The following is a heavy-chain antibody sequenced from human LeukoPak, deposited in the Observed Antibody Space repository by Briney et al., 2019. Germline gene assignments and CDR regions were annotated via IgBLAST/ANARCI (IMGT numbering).Heavy chain of an antibody. J-gene: IGHJ6*03. D-gene: IGHD1-1*01. CDR1: GFTLSSYA. CDR2: ISGSGGST. V-gene: IGHV3-23*01. CDR3: ATTGNFYDMDV. Sequence: GGSLRLSCAASGFTLSSYAMSWVRQAPGKGLEWVSGISGSGGSTYHADSVKGRFTISRDNSKNTLYLQMSSLRAEDTAVYFCATTGNFYDMDVWGKGTTVTVSS.